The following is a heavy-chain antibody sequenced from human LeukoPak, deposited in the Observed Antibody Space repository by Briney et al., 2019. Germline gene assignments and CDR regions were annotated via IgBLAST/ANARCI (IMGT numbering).Heavy chain of an antibody. Sequence: SGGSLRLSWAVSGFTFSSYEMNWVRQAPGKGLEWVSGISGSGDSTYYADSVKGRFTISRDNSKNTLHLPMNSLRAEDTAVYYCAKEGRIAVDWGQGTLVTVSS. J-gene: IGHJ4*02. D-gene: IGHD6-19*01. CDR1: GFTFSSYE. V-gene: IGHV3-23*01. CDR3: AKEGRIAVD. CDR2: ISGSGDST.